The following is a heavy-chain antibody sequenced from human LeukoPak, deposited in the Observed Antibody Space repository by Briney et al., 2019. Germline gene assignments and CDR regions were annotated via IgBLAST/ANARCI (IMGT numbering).Heavy chain of an antibody. CDR2: INPSGGST. Sequence: ASVKVSCKASGYTFTSYYMHWVRQAPGQGLEWMGTINPSGGSTSYAQKFQGRIAMTRDTSTSTVYMVLSSLRSEDTAVYYCARAYDMIDYWGQGTLVTVSS. V-gene: IGHV1-46*01. J-gene: IGHJ4*02. CDR1: GYTFTSYY. D-gene: IGHD3-9*01. CDR3: ARAYDMIDY.